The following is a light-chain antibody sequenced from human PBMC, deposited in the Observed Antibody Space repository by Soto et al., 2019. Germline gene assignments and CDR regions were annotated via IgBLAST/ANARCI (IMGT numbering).Light chain of an antibody. CDR2: DAA. Sequence: IVLLQSPATRSLSQGEMTTPPRTVRHSASDTLPWYHQQPAQAPRLLIYDAATSATGIPARFSGSGSGTAYSPPKSSREAEDFAVYYCQQRSTRLPITFGQGTRLEIK. CDR1: HSASDT. J-gene: IGKJ5*01. CDR3: QQRSTRLPIT. V-gene: IGKV3-11*01.